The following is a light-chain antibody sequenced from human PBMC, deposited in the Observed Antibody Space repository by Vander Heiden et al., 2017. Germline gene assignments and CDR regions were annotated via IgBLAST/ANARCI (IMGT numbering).Light chain of an antibody. J-gene: IGLJ3*02. CDR2: KDS. CDR1: ALPKQY. Sequence: SFELTQPPPVFVSPGQTARITCSGDALPKQYAYWYQQKPGQAPVLVIYKDSERPSGIPERFSGSSSGTTVTLTISGVQAEDEADYYCQSADSSGTWVFGGGTKLTVL. V-gene: IGLV3-25*03. CDR3: QSADSSGTWV.